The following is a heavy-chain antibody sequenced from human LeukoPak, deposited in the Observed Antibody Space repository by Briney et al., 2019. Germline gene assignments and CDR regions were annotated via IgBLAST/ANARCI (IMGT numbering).Heavy chain of an antibody. CDR1: GGSISSYY. J-gene: IGHJ4*02. D-gene: IGHD2-21*01. Sequence: SETLSLTCTVSGGSISSYYWSWIRQPPGKGLEWIGYIYYSGSTNYNPSLKSRVTISVDTSKNQFSLKLSSVTAADTAVYYCARGSILWGGPDYWGQGTLVTVSS. CDR2: IYYSGST. CDR3: ARGSILWGGPDY. V-gene: IGHV4-59*01.